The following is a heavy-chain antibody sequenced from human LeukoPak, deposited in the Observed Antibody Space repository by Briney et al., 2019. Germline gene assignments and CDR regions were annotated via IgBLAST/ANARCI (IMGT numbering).Heavy chain of an antibody. D-gene: IGHD4-23*01. V-gene: IGHV3-74*01. Sequence: GGSLRLSCAASGFTFSSYWMHWVRQAPGKGLVWVSFTNNDGSATNYADSVRGRFTISRDNSKNTVYLQMDSLRVEDTAVYYCARLRWEITHYWYFDLWGRGALVTVSS. CDR2: TNNDGSAT. J-gene: IGHJ2*01. CDR1: GFTFSSYW. CDR3: ARLRWEITHYWYFDL.